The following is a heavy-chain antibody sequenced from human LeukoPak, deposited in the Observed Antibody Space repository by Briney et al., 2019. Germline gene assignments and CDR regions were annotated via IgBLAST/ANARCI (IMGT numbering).Heavy chain of an antibody. Sequence: GGSLRLSCAASGFTFSTYTMIWVRQAPGKGLEWVSYISSSSFTIYYSDSVKGRFTISRDNGKSSLYLQMNSLRAEDTAVYYCARDPGYCSGGSCEGWFDPWGQGTLVTVSS. CDR1: GFTFSTYT. CDR2: ISSSSFTI. V-gene: IGHV3-48*04. CDR3: ARDPGYCSGGSCEGWFDP. D-gene: IGHD2-15*01. J-gene: IGHJ5*02.